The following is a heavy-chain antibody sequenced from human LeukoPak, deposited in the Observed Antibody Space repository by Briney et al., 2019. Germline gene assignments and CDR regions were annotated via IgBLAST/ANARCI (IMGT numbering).Heavy chain of an antibody. J-gene: IGHJ6*03. CDR2: INHSGST. CDR1: GGSISSYY. V-gene: IGHV4-34*01. D-gene: IGHD3-10*01. Sequence: SETLSLTCTVSGGSISSYYWSWIRQPPGKGLEWIGEINHSGSTNYNPSLKSRVTISVDTSKNQFSLKLSSVTAADTAVYYCARVSYGSGSYYKDYYYYMDVWGKGTTVTVSS. CDR3: ARVSYGSGSYYKDYYYYMDV.